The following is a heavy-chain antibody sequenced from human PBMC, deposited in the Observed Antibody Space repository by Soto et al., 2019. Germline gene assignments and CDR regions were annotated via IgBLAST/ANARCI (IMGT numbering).Heavy chain of an antibody. CDR3: ARGPSSSAPNAFDI. CDR1: GGRVTSCW. CDR2: IYPGDSDT. D-gene: IGHD6-6*01. Sequence: PGAALKSSGEGSGGRVTSCWGGWVRERAGEGLEWMWIIYPGDSDTRYSPSFQGQGTISADKSISTAYLQWSSLKASDTAMYYCARGPSSSAPNAFDIWGQGTMVTGS. V-gene: IGHV5-51*01. J-gene: IGHJ3*02.